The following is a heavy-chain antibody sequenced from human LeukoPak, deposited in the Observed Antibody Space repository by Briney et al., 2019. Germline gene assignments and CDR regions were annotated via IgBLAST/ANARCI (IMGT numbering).Heavy chain of an antibody. CDR2: IYYSGST. Sequence: SETLSLTCAVYGGSFSGYYWSWIRQPPGKGLEWIGSIYYSGSTYYNPSLKSRVTISVDTSKNQFSLKLSSVTAADTAVYYCARRGYDFWSGYYRAFDIWGQGTMVTVSS. D-gene: IGHD3-3*01. J-gene: IGHJ3*02. CDR1: GGSFSGYY. CDR3: ARRGYDFWSGYYRAFDI. V-gene: IGHV4-34*01.